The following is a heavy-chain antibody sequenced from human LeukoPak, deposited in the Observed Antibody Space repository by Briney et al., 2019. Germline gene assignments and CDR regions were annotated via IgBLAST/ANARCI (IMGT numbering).Heavy chain of an antibody. CDR3: ARDRGGGHMDV. D-gene: IGHD2-15*01. CDR2: IGTAGDT. Sequence: GGSLRLSCAASGFTFSSYDMHWARQATGKGLEWVSAIGTAGDTYYPGSVKGRFTISRENAKNSLYLQMNSLRAGDTAVYYCARDRGGGHMDVWGKGTTVTISS. CDR1: GFTFSSYD. V-gene: IGHV3-13*01. J-gene: IGHJ6*03.